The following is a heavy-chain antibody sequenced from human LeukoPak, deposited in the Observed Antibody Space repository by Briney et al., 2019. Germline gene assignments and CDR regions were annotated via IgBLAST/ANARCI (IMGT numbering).Heavy chain of an antibody. CDR1: GYTFTGYY. CDR3: AREVIVVPAALPSGMDV. Sequence: ASVKVSCKASGYTFTGYYMHWVRQAPGQGLEWMGWINPNSGGTNYAQKFQGWVTMTRDTSISTAYMELSRLRSDDTAVYYCAREVIVVPAALPSGMDVWGQRTTVTVSS. J-gene: IGHJ6*02. V-gene: IGHV1-2*04. CDR2: INPNSGGT. D-gene: IGHD2-2*01.